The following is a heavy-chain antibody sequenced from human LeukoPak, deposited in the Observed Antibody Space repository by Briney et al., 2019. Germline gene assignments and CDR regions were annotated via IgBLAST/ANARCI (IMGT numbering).Heavy chain of an antibody. Sequence: SETLSLTCTVSGGSISSGGYYWSWIRQHPGKGLEWIGYIYYSGSTYYNPSLKSRVTISVDTSKNQFSLQLNSVTPEDTAVYYCARSGPSGAYFDYWGQGTLVTVSS. CDR2: IYYSGST. D-gene: IGHD1-1*01. V-gene: IGHV4-31*03. CDR3: ARSGPSGAYFDY. CDR1: GGSISSGGYY. J-gene: IGHJ4*02.